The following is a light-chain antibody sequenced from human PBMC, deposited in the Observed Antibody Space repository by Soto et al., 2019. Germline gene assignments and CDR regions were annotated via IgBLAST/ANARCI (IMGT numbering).Light chain of an antibody. J-gene: IGKJ3*01. Sequence: DIQMTQSPSSLSASVGDRVTITCRASQGIRDYLAWYQQKQGKAPNLLIYGASSLQSGVPSRFSGSVSGSDFIFTISSLSPEDGATSYFQKYDSAPFFFGPGTRVYI. CDR1: QGIRDY. CDR2: GAS. CDR3: QKYDSAPFF. V-gene: IGKV1-27*01.